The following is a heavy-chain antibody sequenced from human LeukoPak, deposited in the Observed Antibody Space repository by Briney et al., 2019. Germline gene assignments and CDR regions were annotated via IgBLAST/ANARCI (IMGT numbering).Heavy chain of an antibody. D-gene: IGHD6-13*01. J-gene: IGHJ6*02. CDR2: IYPGDSDT. V-gene: IGHV5-51*01. Sequence: GESLKISCKNSGYSFTTYWIGWVRQMPGKGLEWMGIIYPGDSDTRYSPSFQGQVTISADKSISTAYLQWSSLKASDTAMYYCARDRPLRYSSSWYSYGMDVWGQGTTVTVSS. CDR1: GYSFTTYW. CDR3: ARDRPLRYSSSWYSYGMDV.